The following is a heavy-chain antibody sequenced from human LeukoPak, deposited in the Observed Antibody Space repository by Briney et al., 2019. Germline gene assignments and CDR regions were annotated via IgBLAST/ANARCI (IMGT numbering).Heavy chain of an antibody. V-gene: IGHV3-11*03. D-gene: IGHD6-13*01. J-gene: IGHJ4*02. CDR2: ISASSSYT. CDR1: GISFSDYY. Sequence: AGGSLRLSCVVSGISFSDYYMNWIRQTPGKGLEWISYISASSSYTDYADSVKGRFTISRDNAQNALFLQMNRLRVEDAAVYYCAAGTAADYWGQGTLVTVSS. CDR3: AAGTAADY.